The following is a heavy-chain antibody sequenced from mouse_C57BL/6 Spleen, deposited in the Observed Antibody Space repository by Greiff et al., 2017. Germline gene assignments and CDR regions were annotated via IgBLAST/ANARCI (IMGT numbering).Heavy chain of an antibody. Sequence: QVQLKQPGAELVMPGASVKLSCKASGYTFTSYWMHWVKQRPGQGLEWIGEIDPSDSYTNYNQKFKGKSTLTVDKSSSTAYMQLSSLTSEDSAVYYCARFDYDAYWGQGTLVTVSA. J-gene: IGHJ3*01. CDR2: IDPSDSYT. CDR3: ARFDYDAY. D-gene: IGHD2-4*01. CDR1: GYTFTSYW. V-gene: IGHV1-69*01.